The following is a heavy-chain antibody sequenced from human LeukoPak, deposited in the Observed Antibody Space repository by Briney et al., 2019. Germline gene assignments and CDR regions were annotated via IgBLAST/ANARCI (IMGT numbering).Heavy chain of an antibody. CDR3: AKGLYNSGWYYFDY. CDR1: GFTFYDYA. V-gene: IGHV3-9*03. D-gene: IGHD6-19*01. Sequence: PGRSLRLSCAASGFTFYDYAMHWVRQAPGKGLEWASGISWNSFSIGYADSVKGRFTISRDNAKNSLYLQMNSLRAEDMALYYCAKGLYNSGWYYFDYWGQGTLVTVSS. CDR2: ISWNSFSI. J-gene: IGHJ4*02.